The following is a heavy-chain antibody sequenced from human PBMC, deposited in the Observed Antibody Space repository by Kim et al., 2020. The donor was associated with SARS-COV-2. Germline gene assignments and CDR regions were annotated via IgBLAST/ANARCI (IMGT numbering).Heavy chain of an antibody. CDR2: IYYSGST. CDR3: ASQDSPYDFWSGYYLNWFDP. Sequence: SETLSLTCTVSGGSISSSSYYWGWIRQPPGKGLEWIGSIYYSGSTYYNPSLKSRVTISVDTSKNQFSLKLSSVTAADTAVYYCASQDSPYDFWSGYYLNWFDPWGQGTLVTVSS. D-gene: IGHD3-3*01. J-gene: IGHJ5*02. CDR1: GGSISSSSYY. V-gene: IGHV4-39*01.